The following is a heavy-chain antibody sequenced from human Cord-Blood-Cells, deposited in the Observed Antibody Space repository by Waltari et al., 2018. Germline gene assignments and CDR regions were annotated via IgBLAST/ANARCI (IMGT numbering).Heavy chain of an antibody. J-gene: IGHJ3*02. Sequence: QVQLQQWGAGLLKPSETLSLTCAVYGGSFSGYYWSWIRQPPGKGLEWIGEINQSGSTNYNPSLKSRVTISVDTSKNQFSLKLSSVTAADTAVYYCARPLPGDDAFDIWGQGTMVTVSS. CDR2: INQSGST. V-gene: IGHV4-34*01. CDR1: GGSFSGYY. D-gene: IGHD7-27*01. CDR3: ARPLPGDDAFDI.